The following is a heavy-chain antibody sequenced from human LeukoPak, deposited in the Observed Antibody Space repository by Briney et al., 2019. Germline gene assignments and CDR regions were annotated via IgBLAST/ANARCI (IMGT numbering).Heavy chain of an antibody. CDR2: IYHSGST. J-gene: IGHJ3*02. CDR1: GYSISSGYY. V-gene: IGHV4-38-2*02. D-gene: IGHD3-22*01. Sequence: SETLSLTCTVSGYSISSGYYWGWIRQPPGKGLEWIGSIYHSGSTYYNPSLKSRVTISLDTSKNQFSLKLSSVTAADMAVYYCASPLDYYDSSGYPNDAFDIWGQGTMATVSS. CDR3: ASPLDYYDSSGYPNDAFDI.